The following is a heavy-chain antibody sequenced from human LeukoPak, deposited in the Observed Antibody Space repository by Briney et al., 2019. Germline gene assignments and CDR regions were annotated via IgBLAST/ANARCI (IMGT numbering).Heavy chain of an antibody. J-gene: IGHJ6*03. D-gene: IGHD3-3*01. V-gene: IGHV4-59*11. CDR3: ARAPQYYDFWSGYSNYYYMDV. CDR2: IYYSGST. CDR1: GGSISSHY. Sequence: PSEALSLTCTVSGGSISSHYWSWIRQPPGKGLEWIGYIYYSGSTNYNPSLKSRVTISVDTSKNQFSLKLSSVTAADTAVYYCARAPQYYDFWSGYSNYYYMDVWGKGTTVTVSS.